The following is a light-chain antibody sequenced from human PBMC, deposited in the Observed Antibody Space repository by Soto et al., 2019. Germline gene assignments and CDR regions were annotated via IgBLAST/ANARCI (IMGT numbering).Light chain of an antibody. CDR1: SIGSKS. CDR3: QVWDSTSDPLV. Sequence: SYELTQPPSVSVAPGQTARITCGGNSIGSKSVHWYQQKPGQAPVLVVYDDTDRPSGIPERFSGSNSGNTATLTISRVEAGDEADYHCQVWDSTSDPLVFGGGTKVTVL. CDR2: DDT. J-gene: IGLJ2*01. V-gene: IGLV3-21*02.